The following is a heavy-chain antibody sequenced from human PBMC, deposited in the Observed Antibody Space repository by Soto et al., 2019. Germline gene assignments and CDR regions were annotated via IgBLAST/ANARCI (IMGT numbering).Heavy chain of an antibody. J-gene: IGHJ4*02. V-gene: IGHV1-2*02. CDR3: ARDPRPFFIFDS. CDR1: GYTFNAYY. D-gene: IGHD3-3*01. Sequence: ASVKVSCQASGYTFNAYYIHWVRQAPGQGLEWVGRINPNSGDTTYVQKFAGRATMTRDTSISTAYLELSGLRSDDTAIYDCARDPRPFFIFDSWGQNTLGAGSS. CDR2: INPNSGDT.